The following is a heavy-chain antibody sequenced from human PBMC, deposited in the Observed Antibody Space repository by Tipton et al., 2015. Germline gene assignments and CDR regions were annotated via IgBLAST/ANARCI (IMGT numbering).Heavy chain of an antibody. J-gene: IGHJ5*02. CDR3: ARAIDYGDPRWVDP. D-gene: IGHD4-17*01. CDR2: INPDDSDT. V-gene: IGHV5-51*01. Sequence: QLVQSGAEVKKPGESLKISCKGSGYSFTSYWIGWVRQMPGKGLEWMGIINPDDSDTKYSPSFQGQVTISADESINTAYLQWSSLKASDTAMYYCARAIDYGDPRWVDPWGQGTLVTVSS. CDR1: GYSFTSYW.